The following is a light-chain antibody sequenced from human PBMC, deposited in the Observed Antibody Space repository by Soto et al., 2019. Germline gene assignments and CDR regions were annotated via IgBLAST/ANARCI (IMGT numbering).Light chain of an antibody. CDR3: HQRQSWPRT. V-gene: IGKV3D-20*02. Sequence: EIVLTQSPGTLSLSPGERATLSCSASQIVISSYLAWYQQKPGQAPRLLIYQTSIRAAGIPARFSASGSGTDFTLTIGDVQPEDFALYYCHQRQSWPRTFGQGTKVDIK. CDR1: QIVISSY. J-gene: IGKJ1*01. CDR2: QTS.